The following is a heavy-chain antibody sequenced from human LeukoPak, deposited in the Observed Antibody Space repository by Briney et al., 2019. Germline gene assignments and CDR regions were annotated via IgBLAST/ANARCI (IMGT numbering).Heavy chain of an antibody. CDR3: AGLVVVAATVDY. Sequence: SETLSLTCTVSGGSISSGGSYWSWIRQHPGKGLEWIGYIYYSGSTYYNPSLKSRVTISVDTSKNQFSLKLSSVTAADTAVYYCAGLVVVAATVDYWGQGTLVTVSS. CDR2: IYYSGST. CDR1: GGSISSGGSY. V-gene: IGHV4-31*03. D-gene: IGHD2-15*01. J-gene: IGHJ4*02.